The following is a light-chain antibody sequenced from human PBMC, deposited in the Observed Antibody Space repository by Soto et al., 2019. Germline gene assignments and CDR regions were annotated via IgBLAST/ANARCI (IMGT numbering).Light chain of an antibody. CDR3: AAWDDNLNAYV. V-gene: IGLV1-47*02. J-gene: IGLJ1*01. CDR1: TSNIGTFY. Sequence: QSVLTQSPSASSTPGQTVTISCSGSTSNIGTFYVYWYQHLPGTAPKLLIYLGDQRASGVSDRFSGSKSGTSASLAINGLRSDDEADYYCAAWDDNLNAYVFGSGTKVTVL. CDR2: LGD.